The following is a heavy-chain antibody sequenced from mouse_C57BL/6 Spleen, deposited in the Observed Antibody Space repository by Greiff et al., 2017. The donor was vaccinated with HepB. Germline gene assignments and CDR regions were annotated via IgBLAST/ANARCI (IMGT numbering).Heavy chain of an antibody. CDR2: IYPGDGDT. J-gene: IGHJ2*01. CDR1: GYAFSSYW. CDR3: ARGGYYYGYDGDYFDY. Sequence: QVQLQQSGAELVKPGASVKISCKASGYAFSSYWMNWVKQRPGKGLEWIGQIYPGDGDTNYNGKFKGKATLTADKSSSTAYMQLSSLTSEDSAVYFCARGGYYYGYDGDYFDYWGQGTTLTVSS. V-gene: IGHV1-80*01. D-gene: IGHD2-2*01.